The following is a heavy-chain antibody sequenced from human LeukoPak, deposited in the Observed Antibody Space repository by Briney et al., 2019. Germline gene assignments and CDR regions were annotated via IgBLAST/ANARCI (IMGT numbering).Heavy chain of an antibody. CDR3: ARDRGEPYYYMDV. D-gene: IGHD1-14*01. Sequence: ASVKVSCKASGGTFSSYAFNWVRQAPGQGLEWMGEIIPFFDTTNYSQRFQGRVTITADESTSTAYMELSSLRSEDTAVYFCARDRGEPYYYMDVWGKGTTVTVSS. CDR1: GGTFSSYA. V-gene: IGHV1-69*13. J-gene: IGHJ6*03. CDR2: IIPFFDTT.